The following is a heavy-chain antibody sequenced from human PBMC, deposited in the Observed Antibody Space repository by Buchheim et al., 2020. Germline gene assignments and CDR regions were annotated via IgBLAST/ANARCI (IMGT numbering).Heavy chain of an antibody. CDR2: ISYDGSNK. Sequence: QVQLVESGGGVVQPGRSLRLSCAAPGFTFSSYGMHWVRQAPGKGLEWVAVISYDGSNKYYADSVKGRFTISRDNSKNTLYLQMNSLRAEDTAVYYCAKGPTVLELDYWGQGTL. J-gene: IGHJ4*02. D-gene: IGHD3-3*01. CDR1: GFTFSSYG. V-gene: IGHV3-30*18. CDR3: AKGPTVLELDY.